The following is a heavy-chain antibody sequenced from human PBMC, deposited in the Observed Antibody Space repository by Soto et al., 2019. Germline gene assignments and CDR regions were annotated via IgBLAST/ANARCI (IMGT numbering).Heavy chain of an antibody. J-gene: IGHJ4*02. CDR1: GFPFSAEA. V-gene: IGHV3-30-3*01. D-gene: IGHD6-13*01. Sequence: QVQLVESGGGVVQPGNSLRLSCAGSGFPFSAEAMHWVRQAPGKGLEWVAAISYDGNNKNHADSVKGRFTVSRDNSKNTLYLQIYSLRPEDTAVYYCARDYSSGWCLDYWGQGSLVTVPS. CDR2: ISYDGNNK. CDR3: ARDYSSGWCLDY.